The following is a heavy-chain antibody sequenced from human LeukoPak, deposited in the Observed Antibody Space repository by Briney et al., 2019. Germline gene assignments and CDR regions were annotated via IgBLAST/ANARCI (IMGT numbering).Heavy chain of an antibody. CDR3: ARKWAENWGLGYYYYMDV. CDR2: LYTSGST. CDR1: GGSISSGRYY. V-gene: IGHV4-61*02. Sequence: SETLSLTCTVSGGSISSGRYYWTGIRQPAGKGLEWIGRLYTSGSTNYNPSLKSRVTISVDTSKNQFSLKLSSVTAADTAVYYCARKWAENWGLGYYYYMDVWGKGTTVTVSS. J-gene: IGHJ6*03. D-gene: IGHD7-27*01.